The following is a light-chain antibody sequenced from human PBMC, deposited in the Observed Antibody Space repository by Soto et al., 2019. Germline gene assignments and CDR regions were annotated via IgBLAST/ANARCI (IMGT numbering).Light chain of an antibody. V-gene: IGKV3-20*01. Sequence: EIVLTQSPGTLSLSPGERATLSCRASQSVSNVYLAWYQQKPGQAPRLLIYDASNRATGIPDRFSGSGSGTDFTLTINRLEPEDVAVYYCQQSGSSPRTFGQGTKLEIK. J-gene: IGKJ2*01. CDR1: QSVSNVY. CDR3: QQSGSSPRT. CDR2: DAS.